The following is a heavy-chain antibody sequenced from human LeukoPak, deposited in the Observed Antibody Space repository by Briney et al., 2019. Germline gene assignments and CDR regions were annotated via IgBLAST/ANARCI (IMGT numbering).Heavy chain of an antibody. Sequence: KSSETLSLTCTVSGGSISSSSYYWGWIRQPPGKGLEWIGSIYYSGSTYYNPSLKSRVTISVDTSKNQFSLKLSSVTAADTAVYYCARTDGSGSYGHWGQGTLVTVSS. D-gene: IGHD1-26*01. V-gene: IGHV4-39*01. CDR3: ARTDGSGSYGH. J-gene: IGHJ4*02. CDR1: GGSISSSSYY. CDR2: IYYSGST.